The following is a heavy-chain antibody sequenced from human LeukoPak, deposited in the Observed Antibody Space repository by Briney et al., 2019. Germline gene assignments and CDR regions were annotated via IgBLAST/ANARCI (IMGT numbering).Heavy chain of an antibody. D-gene: IGHD6-19*01. V-gene: IGHV5-51*01. CDR1: GYSFTSYW. CDR2: IYPGDSDT. CDR3: ARHLYQENGYSSGWHLDY. Sequence: GESLKISCKGSGYSFTSYWIGWVRQMPGKGLEWMGIIYPGDSDTRYSPSFQGQVTISADKSISTAYLQWSSLKASDTAMYYCARHLYQENGYSSGWHLDYWGQGTLVTVSS. J-gene: IGHJ4*02.